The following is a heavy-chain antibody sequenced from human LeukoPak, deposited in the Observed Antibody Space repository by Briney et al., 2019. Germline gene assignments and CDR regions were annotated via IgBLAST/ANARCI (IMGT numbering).Heavy chain of an antibody. J-gene: IGHJ4*02. CDR2: INPRGGST. V-gene: IGHV1-46*01. D-gene: IGHD5-18*01. Sequence: ASVKVSCKASGYTFTSYYMHWVRQAPGQGLEWMGIINPRGGSTSYAQKFQGRVTMTRDTSTSTVYMELSSLRSEDTAVYYCARVTRRGYSYGPSFDYWGQGTLVTVSS. CDR3: ARVTRRGYSYGPSFDY. CDR1: GYTFTSYY.